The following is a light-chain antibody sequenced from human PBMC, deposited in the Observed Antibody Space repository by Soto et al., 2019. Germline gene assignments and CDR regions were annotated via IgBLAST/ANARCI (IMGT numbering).Light chain of an antibody. V-gene: IGKV3-20*01. CDR3: QQYATLPIT. CDR2: SAS. Sequence: EIVLTQSPGILSLSPEEGATLSWRASQSVSGNYLGWYQQKPGQAPRLLIYSASSRAIGIPDRFDGSGSGTDFTLTISRLEPEDFGVYYCQQYATLPITFGGGTKVEIK. CDR1: QSVSGNY. J-gene: IGKJ4*01.